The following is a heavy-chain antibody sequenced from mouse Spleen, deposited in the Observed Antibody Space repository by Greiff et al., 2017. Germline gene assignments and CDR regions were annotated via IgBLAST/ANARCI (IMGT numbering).Heavy chain of an antibody. J-gene: IGHJ1*03. CDR2: ISSGSSTI. CDR3: ARPNWDSWYFDV. Sequence: EVMLVESGGGLVKPGGSLKLSCAASGFTFNDYGMHWVRQAPEKGLEWVAYISSGSSTIYYADTVKGRFTISRDNAKNTLFLQMTSLRSEDTAMYDCARPNWDSWYFDVWGTGTTVTVSS. D-gene: IGHD4-1*02. CDR1: GFTFNDYG. V-gene: IGHV5-17*01.